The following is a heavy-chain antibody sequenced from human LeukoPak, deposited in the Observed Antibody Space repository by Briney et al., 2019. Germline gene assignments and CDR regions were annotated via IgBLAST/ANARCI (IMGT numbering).Heavy chain of an antibody. CDR1: GYSFTSYW. V-gene: IGHV5-51*03. D-gene: IGHD3-22*01. CDR2: IYPGDSDT. J-gene: IGHJ4*02. Sequence: GESLKISCKGSGYSFTSYWIGWVRQMPGKGLDWMGIIYPGDSDTRYSPSFQGQVTISADKSISTAYLQWSSLKASDTAMYYCARLGYDSSGYRTYYFDYWGQGTLVTVSS. CDR3: ARLGYDSSGYRTYYFDY.